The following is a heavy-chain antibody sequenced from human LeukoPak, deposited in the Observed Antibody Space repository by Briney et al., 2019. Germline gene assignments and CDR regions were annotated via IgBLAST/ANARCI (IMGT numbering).Heavy chain of an antibody. CDR3: ANPKGSGSYVFDY. V-gene: IGHV3-23*01. D-gene: IGHD3-10*01. CDR2: ISGSGGST. J-gene: IGHJ4*02. Sequence: PGGSLRLSCAASGFTFSSYAMSWVRQAPGKGLEWVSAISGSGGSTYYADSVKGRFTISRDNSKNTLYLQMNSLRAEDTAVYYCANPKGSGSYVFDYWGQGTLVTVSS. CDR1: GFTFSSYA.